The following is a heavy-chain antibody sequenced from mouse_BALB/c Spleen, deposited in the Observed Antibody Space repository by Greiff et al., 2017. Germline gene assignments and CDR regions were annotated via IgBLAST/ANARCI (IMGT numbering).Heavy chain of an antibody. Sequence: QVQLQQSAAELARPGASVKMSCKASGYTFTSYTMHWVKQRPGQGLEWIGYINPSSGYTEYNQKFKDKTTLTADKSSSTAYMQLSSLTSEDSAVCECARGGDVWWYFDVWGAGTTVTVSS. CDR3: ARGGDVWWYFDV. V-gene: IGHV1-4*02. J-gene: IGHJ1*01. D-gene: IGHD2-13*01. CDR2: INPSSGYT. CDR1: GYTFTSYT.